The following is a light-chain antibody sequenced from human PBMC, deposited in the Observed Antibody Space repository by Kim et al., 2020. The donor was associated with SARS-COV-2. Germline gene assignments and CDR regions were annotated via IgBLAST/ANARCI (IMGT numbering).Light chain of an antibody. V-gene: IGKV3-11*01. J-gene: IGKJ4*01. CDR2: DAS. Sequence: PGERATLSCRASQSVSSYLAWYQQKPGQAPRLLIYDASNRATGIPARFSGSGSGTDFTLTISSLEPEDFAVYYCQQRSNWPPSLTFGGGTKVDIK. CDR3: QQRSNWPPSLT. CDR1: QSVSSY.